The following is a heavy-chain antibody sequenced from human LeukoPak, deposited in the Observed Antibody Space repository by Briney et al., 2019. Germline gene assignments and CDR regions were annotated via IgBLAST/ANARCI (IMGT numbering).Heavy chain of an antibody. V-gene: IGHV4-59*08. D-gene: IGHD3-22*01. CDR3: ARPQYYYDSSGYVY. CDR2: IYYSGST. Sequence: ETLSLTCTVSGGSISSYYWSWIRQRPGKGLEWIGYIYYSGSTNYNPSLKSRVTISVDTSKNQFSLKLSSVTAADTAVYYCARPQYYYDSSGYVYWGQGTLVTVSS. CDR1: GGSISSYY. J-gene: IGHJ4*02.